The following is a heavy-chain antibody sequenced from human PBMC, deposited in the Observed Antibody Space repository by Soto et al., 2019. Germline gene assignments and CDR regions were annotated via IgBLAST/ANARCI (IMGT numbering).Heavy chain of an antibody. CDR1: GFTFRSYA. J-gene: IGHJ3*02. Sequence: EVQLLESGGGLVEPGGSLRLSCAASGFTFRSYAMTWVRQAPGKGLEWVSYTGGGGVSTYYADSVKGRFTSSRDDSKTTLYLQMNSLRSEDTALYYCAKIVGGGSHHDAFDIWGQGTMVTVSS. D-gene: IGHD2-15*01. V-gene: IGHV3-23*01. CDR3: AKIVGGGSHHDAFDI. CDR2: TGGGGVST.